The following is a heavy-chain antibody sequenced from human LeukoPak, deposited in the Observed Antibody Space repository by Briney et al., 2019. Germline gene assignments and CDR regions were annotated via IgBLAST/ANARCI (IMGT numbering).Heavy chain of an antibody. CDR1: GFTFSSYS. D-gene: IGHD2-21*01. CDR3: AREGGEGDAFDI. CDR2: ISSSSSYI. V-gene: IGHV3-21*01. Sequence: GGSLRLSCAASGFTFSSYSMNWVRQAPGKGLEWVSSISSSSSYIYYADSVKGRFTISRDNAKNSLYLQMNSLRAEDTAVYYCAREGGEGDAFDIWGQGTMVTVSS. J-gene: IGHJ3*02.